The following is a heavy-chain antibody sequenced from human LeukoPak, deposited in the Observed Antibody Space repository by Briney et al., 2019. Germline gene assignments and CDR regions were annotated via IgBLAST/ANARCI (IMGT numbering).Heavy chain of an antibody. CDR2: IKPNSGDT. V-gene: IGHV1-2*02. D-gene: IGHD5-24*01. J-gene: IGHJ4*02. CDR3: ARDSPMGY. Sequence: ASVKVSCKASGYTFTGYYIHWVRQAPGQGLEWMGWIKPNSGDTNYAQKFQGRVTPTRDTSLSTAYMELSRLTSDDTALYYCARDSPMGYWGQGTLVTVSS. CDR1: GYTFTGYY.